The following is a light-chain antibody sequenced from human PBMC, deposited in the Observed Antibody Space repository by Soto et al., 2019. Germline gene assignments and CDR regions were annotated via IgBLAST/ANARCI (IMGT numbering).Light chain of an antibody. CDR3: QQYNSYSRP. CDR2: SAS. Sequence: DIQFNQSPSVLPASVGDTDTITCRASQALSNYLAWYQQKPGKAPDLLIYSASTLQSGVPSRFSGSGSGTEFTLTISSLQPDDFATYYCQQYNSYSRPFGQGTIVDIK. V-gene: IGKV1-9*01. J-gene: IGKJ1*01. CDR1: QALSNY.